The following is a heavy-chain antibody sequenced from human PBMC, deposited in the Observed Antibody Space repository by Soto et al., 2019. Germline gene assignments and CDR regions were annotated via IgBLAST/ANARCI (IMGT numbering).Heavy chain of an antibody. CDR1: GYIFTTYG. D-gene: IGHD2-15*01. Sequence: QVRLVQSGPEVKKPGSSVKVSCKASGYIFTTYGISWVRQAPGQGLEWMGWISGSSGHTNSAQKVQGRVTMTTDTSTGTAYMELTSLRSDDTAVYYCARIGPPWGGNYYYYGMDVWGQGTTVTVSS. J-gene: IGHJ6*02. CDR3: ARIGPPWGGNYYYYGMDV. CDR2: ISGSSGHT. V-gene: IGHV1-18*01.